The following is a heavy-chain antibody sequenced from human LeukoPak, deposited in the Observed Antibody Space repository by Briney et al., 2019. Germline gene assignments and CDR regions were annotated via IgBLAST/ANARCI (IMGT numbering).Heavy chain of an antibody. CDR2: INPSGGST. Sequence: GASVKVSCKASGYTFTGYYMHWVRQAPGQGLEWMGIINPSGGSTSYAQKFQGRVTMTRDTSTSTVYMELSSLRSEDTAVYYCARGLRSEYSSSSLTPDYWSQGTLVTVSS. V-gene: IGHV1-46*01. CDR3: ARGLRSEYSSSSLTPDY. J-gene: IGHJ4*02. D-gene: IGHD6-6*01. CDR1: GYTFTGYY.